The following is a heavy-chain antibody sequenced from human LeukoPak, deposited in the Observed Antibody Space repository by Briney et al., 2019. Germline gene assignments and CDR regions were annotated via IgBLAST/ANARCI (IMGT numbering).Heavy chain of an antibody. V-gene: IGHV4-39*07. CDR1: GGSISSSSYY. CDR3: ARDKSLWFGELAWFDP. Sequence: PSETLSLTCTVSGGSISSSSYYWGWIRQPPGKGLEWIGSIYYSGSTYYNPSLKSRVTISVDTSKNQFSLKLSSVTAADTAVYYCARDKSLWFGELAWFDPWGQGTLVTVSS. D-gene: IGHD3-10*01. J-gene: IGHJ5*02. CDR2: IYYSGST.